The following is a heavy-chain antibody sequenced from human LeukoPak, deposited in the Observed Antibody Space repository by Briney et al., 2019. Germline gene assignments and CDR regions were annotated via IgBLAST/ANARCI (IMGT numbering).Heavy chain of an antibody. CDR2: ISGSGGST. V-gene: IGHV3-23*01. D-gene: IGHD3-22*01. J-gene: IGHJ4*02. Sequence: PGGSLRLSCAASGFTFSSYAMSWVRQAPGKGLEWVPVISGSGGSTDYADSVKGRFTISRDSSKNTLYLQMNSLRVEDTAVYYCAKEGYDSSGHYHVDYFDYWGQGTLVTVSS. CDR3: AKEGYDSSGHYHVDYFDY. CDR1: GFTFSSYA.